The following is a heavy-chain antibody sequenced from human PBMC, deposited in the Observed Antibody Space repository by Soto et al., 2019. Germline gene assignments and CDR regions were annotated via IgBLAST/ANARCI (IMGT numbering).Heavy chain of an antibody. CDR2: IFSSGST. D-gene: IGHD5-12*01. V-gene: IGHV4-4*07. CDR1: GGSINTFS. J-gene: IGHJ4*02. Sequence: PETLSLTCTVSGGSINTFSLSWVRQPAGKGLEWIGRIFSSGSTSFNPSLESRVAMSVDTAKNHFSLNLSSVTAADMAVYYCAREGSYSAYNFAHGIQLWSFDFWGQGALVTVSS. CDR3: AREGSYSAYNFAHGIQLWSFDF.